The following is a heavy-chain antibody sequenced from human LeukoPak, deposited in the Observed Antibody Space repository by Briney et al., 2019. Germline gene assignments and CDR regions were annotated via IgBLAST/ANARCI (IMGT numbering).Heavy chain of an antibody. CDR3: ARGDSSSWYHYYYYGMDV. CDR2: MNPNSGNT. J-gene: IGHJ6*02. Sequence: ASVKVSCKASGYTFTSYDINWVRQATGQGLEWMGWMNPNSGNTGYAQKFQGRVTMTRNTSISTAYMELSSLRSEDTAVYYCARGDSSSWYHYYYYGMDVWGQGTTVTVSS. CDR1: GYTFTSYD. V-gene: IGHV1-8*01. D-gene: IGHD6-13*01.